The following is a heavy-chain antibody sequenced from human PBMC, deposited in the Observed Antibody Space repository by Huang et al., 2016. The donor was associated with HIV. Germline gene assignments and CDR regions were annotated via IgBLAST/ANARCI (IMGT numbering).Heavy chain of an antibody. CDR3: VKDQGHTFMVRYHFDF. CDR1: GFTFSTYG. J-gene: IGHJ4*02. D-gene: IGHD3-10*01. Sequence: QVQLVESGGGVVQPGRSLRLSCAASGFTFSTYGLHWVRQGPGNGLEWVTVISYDGSEKYYADAVKGRVTSSRDNSNNTLYLQMNSLRADDTAVYYCVKDQGHTFMVRYHFDFWGQGTLVTVSS. V-gene: IGHV3-30*18. CDR2: ISYDGSEK.